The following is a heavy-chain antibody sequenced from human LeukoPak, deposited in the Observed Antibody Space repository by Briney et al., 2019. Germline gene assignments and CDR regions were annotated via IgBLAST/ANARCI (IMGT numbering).Heavy chain of an antibody. CDR2: ISGSGGST. D-gene: IGHD1-26*01. CDR3: ARTGVGGGYRFDY. Sequence: PGGSLRLSCAASGFTFSNYAMTWVRQAPGKGLEWVSGISGSGGSTYYADSARGRFTISRDNSKNTFDVQMNSLRAEDTAIYYCARTGVGGGYRFDYWGQGTLVTVSS. CDR1: GFTFSNYA. V-gene: IGHV3-23*01. J-gene: IGHJ4*02.